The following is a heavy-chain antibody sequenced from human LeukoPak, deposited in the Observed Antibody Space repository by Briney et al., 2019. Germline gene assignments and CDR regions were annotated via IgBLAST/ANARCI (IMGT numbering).Heavy chain of an antibody. CDR3: AKDHYFGPGSYDYFDY. V-gene: IGHV3-74*01. CDR2: INSDGSST. D-gene: IGHD3-10*01. J-gene: IGHJ4*02. CDR1: GFTLSSYW. Sequence: PGGSLRLSCAASGFTLSSYWMHWVRQAPGKGLVWVSRINSDGSSTSYADSVKGRFTISRDNAKNTLYLQINSLRAEDTAVYYCAKDHYFGPGSYDYFDYWGQGTLVTVSS.